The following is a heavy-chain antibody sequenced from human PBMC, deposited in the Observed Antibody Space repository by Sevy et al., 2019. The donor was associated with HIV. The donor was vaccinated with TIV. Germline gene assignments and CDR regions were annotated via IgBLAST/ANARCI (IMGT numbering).Heavy chain of an antibody. V-gene: IGHV4-31*11. CDR2: TSTRGIV. CDR1: GGSIRGGDYY. CDR3: ATGRGGYTDGNFYYYYGMDV. J-gene: IGHJ6*02. D-gene: IGHD5-18*01. Sequence: SETLSLTCAVSGGSIRGGDYYWSWIRNRPGKGLEWMGNTSTRGIVPYSPSLKSRLLISVDTSKKQFSLELRSVTAADTAIYYCATGRGGYTDGNFYYYYGMDVWGHGTTVTVSS.